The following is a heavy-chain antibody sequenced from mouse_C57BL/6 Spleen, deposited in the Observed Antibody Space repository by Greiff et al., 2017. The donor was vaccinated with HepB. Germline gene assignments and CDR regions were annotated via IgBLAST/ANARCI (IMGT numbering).Heavy chain of an antibody. CDR1: GFTFSDYY. V-gene: IGHV5-16*01. CDR3: ARDRGSSYAMDY. J-gene: IGHJ4*01. D-gene: IGHD1-1*01. Sequence: EVMLVESEGGLVQPGSSMKLSCTASGFTFSDYYMAWVRQVPEKGLEWVANINYDGSSTYYLDSLKSRFIISRDNAKNILYLQMSSLKSEDTATYYCARDRGSSYAMDYWGKGTSVTASS. CDR2: INYDGSST.